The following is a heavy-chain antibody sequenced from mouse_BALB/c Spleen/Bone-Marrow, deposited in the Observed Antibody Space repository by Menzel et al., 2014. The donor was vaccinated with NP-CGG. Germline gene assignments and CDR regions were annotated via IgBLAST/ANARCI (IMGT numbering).Heavy chain of an antibody. CDR1: GYTFTDTW. CDR3: ARDY. V-gene: IGHV1-7*01. Sequence: QVQLQQPGPELAKPGASVKMSCKASGYTFTDTWIHWIKQRPGQGLEWIGYINPSTGYAEYNQNFKDKATLTVDKSSSTAYMQLSSLTSEGSAVYYCARDYWGQGTPLTVSA. CDR2: INPSTGYA. J-gene: IGHJ2*01.